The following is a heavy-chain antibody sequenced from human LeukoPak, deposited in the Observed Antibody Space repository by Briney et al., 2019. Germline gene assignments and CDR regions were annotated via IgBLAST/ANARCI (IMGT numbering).Heavy chain of an antibody. CDR3: ARQNRYDIYYFDY. V-gene: IGHV4-38-2*01. D-gene: IGHD3/OR15-3a*01. CDR1: GYSISSGYY. J-gene: IGHJ4*02. Sequence: SETLSLTCAVSGYSISSGYYWGGSRPPPGKGLEGIGMIYHSGSTYYKPSVKSRVTISGDTSKHQFSLKLRSVTAADTAVYYCARQNRYDIYYFDYWGQGTLVTVSS. CDR2: IYHSGST.